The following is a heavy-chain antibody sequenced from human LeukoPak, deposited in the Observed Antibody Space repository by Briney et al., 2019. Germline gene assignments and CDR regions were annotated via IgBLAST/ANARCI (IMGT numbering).Heavy chain of an antibody. Sequence: ASPKVSCTASGYTFTSYGISTVRQAPGQGLEWRGWISAYKGNANYAQTLQGRVTMTPDTSTRAAYMELRSLRSDDTAVYYCARDLRRARGKWCGEFSWAPDAFDIWGQGTMVTVSS. V-gene: IGHV1-18*01. J-gene: IGHJ3*02. D-gene: IGHD3-10*01. CDR1: GYTFTSYG. CDR2: ISAYKGNA. CDR3: ARDLRRARGKWCGEFSWAPDAFDI.